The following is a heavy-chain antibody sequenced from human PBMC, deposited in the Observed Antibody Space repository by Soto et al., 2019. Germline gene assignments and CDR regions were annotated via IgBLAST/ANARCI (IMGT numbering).Heavy chain of an antibody. CDR1: GGTFSSYA. J-gene: IGHJ6*02. CDR3: ARYGSGSYYSTYYGMDV. V-gene: IGHV1-69*04. D-gene: IGHD3-10*01. CDR2: IIPILGIA. Sequence: SVKVSCKASGGTFSSYAIGWVRQAPGQGLEWMGRIIPILGIANYAQKFQGRVTITADKSTSTAYMELSSLRSEDTAVYYCARYGSGSYYSTYYGMDVWGQGTTVTVSS.